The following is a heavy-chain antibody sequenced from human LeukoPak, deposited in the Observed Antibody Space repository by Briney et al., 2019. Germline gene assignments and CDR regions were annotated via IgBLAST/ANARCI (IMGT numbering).Heavy chain of an antibody. CDR1: GFTFSSYA. D-gene: IGHD4-17*01. CDR2: ISSNGGST. V-gene: IGHV3-64D*09. CDR3: ARPYGAAGLD. Sequence: PGGSLRLSCSASGFTFSSYAMHWVRQAPGKGLEYVSAISSNGGSTYYADSVKGRFTISRDNSKNTLYLQMSSLRAEDTAVYYCARPYGAAGLDWGQGTLVTVSS. J-gene: IGHJ4*02.